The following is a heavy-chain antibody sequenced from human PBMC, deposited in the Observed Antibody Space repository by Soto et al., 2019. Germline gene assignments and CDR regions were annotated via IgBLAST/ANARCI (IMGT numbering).Heavy chain of an antibody. CDR1: GGSISSYY. CDR2: IYYSGST. J-gene: IGHJ6*03. V-gene: IGHV4-59*12. CDR3: ARMRCSGGSCYHPPYYYMDV. D-gene: IGHD2-15*01. Sequence: ASETLSLTCTVSGGSISSYYWSWIRQPPGKGLEWIGYIYYSGSTNYNPSLKSRVTISVDTSKNQFSLKLSSVTAADTAVYYCARMRCSGGSCYHPPYYYMDVWGKGTTVTVS.